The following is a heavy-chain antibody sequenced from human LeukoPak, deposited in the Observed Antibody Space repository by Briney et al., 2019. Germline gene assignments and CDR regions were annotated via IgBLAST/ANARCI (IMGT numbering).Heavy chain of an antibody. D-gene: IGHD1-26*01. CDR1: GYTFTNYI. J-gene: IGHJ4*02. CDR2: ISPYSGYT. V-gene: IGHV1-18*01. Sequence: ASVKVSCKASGYTFTNYIITWVRQAPAQGLEWMGGISPYSGYTNYAQSLQGRVTMTTDTSTSTAYMELRSLRSDDTAVYYCARDSGAYNGFDFWGQGTLLTVSS. CDR3: ARDSGAYNGFDF.